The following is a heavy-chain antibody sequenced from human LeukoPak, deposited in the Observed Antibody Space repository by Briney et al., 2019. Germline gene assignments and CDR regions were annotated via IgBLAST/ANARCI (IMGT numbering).Heavy chain of an antibody. D-gene: IGHD6-19*01. V-gene: IGHV4-39*07. Sequence: SETLSLTCTVSGGSISSSSYYWGWIRQPPGKGLEWIGSIYYSGSTNYNPSLKGRVTMSVDTSKNQFSLKLSSVTAADTAVYYCARRAVGNSHYDYMDVWGKGTTVTVSS. CDR1: GGSISSSSYY. CDR2: IYYSGST. J-gene: IGHJ6*03. CDR3: ARRAVGNSHYDYMDV.